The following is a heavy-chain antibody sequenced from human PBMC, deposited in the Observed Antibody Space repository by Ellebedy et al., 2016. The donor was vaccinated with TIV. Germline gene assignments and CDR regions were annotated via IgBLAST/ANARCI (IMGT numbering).Heavy chain of an antibody. CDR3: AKGGGGGYYYYYGMDV. Sequence: SETLSLTXAVYGGSFSGYYWSWIRQPPGKGLEWIGEINHSGSTNYNPSLKSRVTISVDTSKNQFSLKLSSVTAADTAVYYCAKGGGGGYYYYYGMDVWGQGTTVTVSS. CDR1: GGSFSGYY. CDR2: INHSGST. J-gene: IGHJ6*02. V-gene: IGHV4-34*01. D-gene: IGHD4-23*01.